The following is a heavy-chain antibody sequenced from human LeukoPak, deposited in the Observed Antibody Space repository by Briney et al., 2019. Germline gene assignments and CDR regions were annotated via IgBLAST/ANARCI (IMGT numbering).Heavy chain of an antibody. J-gene: IGHJ5*02. V-gene: IGHV1-2*02. CDR3: ARSEKPLRWFDP. CDR2: INPNSGGT. D-gene: IGHD1-14*01. CDR1: GYTFTGYY. Sequence: ASVKVSCKASGYTFTGYYMHWVRQAPGQGLEWMGWINPNSGGTNYAQKFQGRVTMTRDTSISTAYMELSRLRSDDTAVYYCARSEKPLRWFDPWGQGTLVTVSS.